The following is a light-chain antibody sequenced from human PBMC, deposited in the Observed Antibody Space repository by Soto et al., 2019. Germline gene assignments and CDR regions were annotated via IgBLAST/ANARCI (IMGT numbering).Light chain of an antibody. CDR1: LDIRGY. CDR3: QQLDRYPFT. V-gene: IGKV1-9*01. CDR2: SAS. Sequence: GARVTITCRASLDIRGYLAWYQQKPGKVPRLLIYSASTLQSGVPSRFSGSGSGTEFTLTISSLQPEDFASYYCQQLDRYPFTFGGGTRVEI. J-gene: IGKJ4*01.